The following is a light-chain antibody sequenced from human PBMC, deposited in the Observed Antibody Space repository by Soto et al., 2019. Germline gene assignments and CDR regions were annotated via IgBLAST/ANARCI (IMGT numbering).Light chain of an antibody. Sequence: EIVLTQSPGTLSVSPGEGATLSCRASQSVGRNYLAWYQHKPGQAPRLLIYDASSRATGIPDRFSGSGSGTDFTLTISRLEPEDFAVYYCQHYSTWLWTFGQGTKVEIK. J-gene: IGKJ1*01. CDR2: DAS. CDR1: QSVGRNY. V-gene: IGKV3-20*01. CDR3: QHYSTWLWT.